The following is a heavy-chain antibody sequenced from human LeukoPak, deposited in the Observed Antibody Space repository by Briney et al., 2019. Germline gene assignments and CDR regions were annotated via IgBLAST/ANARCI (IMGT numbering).Heavy chain of an antibody. CDR3: TTVGYCSGGGCYWDYYYGMDV. CDR1: GFTFSNAW. D-gene: IGHD2-15*01. J-gene: IGHJ6*02. Sequence: GGSLRLSCAASGFTFSNAWMGWVRQAPGKGLEWVGRIKSKTDGGTTDYAAPVKGRFTISRDDSKNTLYLQMNSLKTEDTAVYYCTTVGYCSGGGCYWDYYYGMDVWGQGTTVTVSS. CDR2: IKSKTDGGTT. V-gene: IGHV3-15*01.